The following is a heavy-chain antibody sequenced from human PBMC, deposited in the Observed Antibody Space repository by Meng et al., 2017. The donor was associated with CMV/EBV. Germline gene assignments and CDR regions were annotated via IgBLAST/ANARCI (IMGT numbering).Heavy chain of an antibody. CDR3: ARHPAEMVAASYFQH. V-gene: IGHV1-69*05. CDR1: RGPFSSYA. Sequence: SRGPFSSYAISWLRPAPGQGLEWMGGLIPIFGTANYAQKFQGRVTITTDESTSTAYMELSSLRSEDTAVYYCARHPAEMVAASYFQHWGQGTLVTVSS. D-gene: IGHD2-15*01. CDR2: LIPIFGTA. J-gene: IGHJ1*01.